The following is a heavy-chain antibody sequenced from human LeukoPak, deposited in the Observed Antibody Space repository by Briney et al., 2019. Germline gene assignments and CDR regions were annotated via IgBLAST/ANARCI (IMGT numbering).Heavy chain of an antibody. D-gene: IGHD4-17*01. CDR2: THTSGST. V-gene: IGHV4-4*07. J-gene: IGHJ4*02. CDR1: GGSISSYS. Sequence: SETLSLTCSVSGGSISSYSWSWIRQPAGKGLEWIGRTHTSGSTIYNPSLKSRVTMSVHTSKNQFSLKLSSVTAADTALYYCARELDYGDYVAPFDYWGQGTLVTVSS. CDR3: ARELDYGDYVAPFDY.